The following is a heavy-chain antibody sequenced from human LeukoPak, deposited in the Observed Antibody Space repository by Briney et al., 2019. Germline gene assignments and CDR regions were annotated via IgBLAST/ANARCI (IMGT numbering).Heavy chain of an antibody. CDR2: INKDGSER. Sequence: GGSLRLSCAASGFPFSSYSMTWVRQAPGKGLEWVANINKDGSERFYVDSVKGRFTISRDNDKNSMYLQMDSLRAEDTAVYYCARDWTDTAMGVFDYWGQGTLVTVSS. V-gene: IGHV3-7*01. CDR1: GFPFSSYS. J-gene: IGHJ4*02. CDR3: ARDWTDTAMGVFDY. D-gene: IGHD5-18*01.